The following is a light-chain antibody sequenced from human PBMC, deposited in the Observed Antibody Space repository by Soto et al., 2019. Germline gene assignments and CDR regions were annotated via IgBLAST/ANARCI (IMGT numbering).Light chain of an antibody. CDR1: QSVDGN. Sequence: EILMTQSPATLSVSPGERATLSCRASQSVDGNLAWYQQKPGQAPRLLIYGASTRATGISARFSGSGSGTDFTLTISSLEPEDFAVYYCQQYYNWPPYTFGQGTKVDIK. CDR3: QQYYNWPPYT. V-gene: IGKV3-15*01. J-gene: IGKJ2*01. CDR2: GAS.